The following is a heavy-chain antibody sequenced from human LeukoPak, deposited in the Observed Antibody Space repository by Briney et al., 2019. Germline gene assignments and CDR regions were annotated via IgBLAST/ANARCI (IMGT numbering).Heavy chain of an antibody. CDR1: GGSISSYY. J-gene: IGHJ2*01. V-gene: IGHV4-59*08. D-gene: IGHD3-3*01. CDR3: ARFTGGYDFWSGLFDL. CDR2: IYYSGST. Sequence: SETLSLTCTVSGGSISSYYWSWIRQPPGKGLEWIGYIYYSGSTNYNPSLKSRVTISVDTSKNQFSLKLSSVTAADTAVYYCARFTGGYDFWSGLFDLWGRGTLVTVSS.